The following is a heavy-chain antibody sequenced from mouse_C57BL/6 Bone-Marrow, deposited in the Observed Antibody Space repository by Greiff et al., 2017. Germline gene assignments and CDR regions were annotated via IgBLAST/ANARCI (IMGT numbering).Heavy chain of an antibody. V-gene: IGHV5-12*01. CDR2: ISNGGGST. D-gene: IGHD1-1*01. Sequence: EVKLMESGGGLVQPGGSLKLSCAASGFTFSDYYMYWVRQTPEKRLEWVAYISNGGGSTYYPDTVKGRFTISRDNAKNTLYLQMSRLKSEDTAMYYCARRGTTVVDYWGQGTTLTVSS. J-gene: IGHJ2*01. CDR3: ARRGTTVVDY. CDR1: GFTFSDYY.